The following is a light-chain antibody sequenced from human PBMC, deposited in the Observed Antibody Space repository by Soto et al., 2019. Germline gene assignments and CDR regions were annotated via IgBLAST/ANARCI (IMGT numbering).Light chain of an antibody. J-gene: IGKJ3*01. CDR1: QTISTW. CDR3: QQYKSYPLT. Sequence: DIQITQSPSTLSGCVGYRVKITCRASQTISTWLAWFQQKPGKAPNLLIYRASSLESGVPSRFSGSGSESEFTLTIRGLQPDDFATYYCQQYKSYPLTFGPGTKV. V-gene: IGKV1-5*03. CDR2: RAS.